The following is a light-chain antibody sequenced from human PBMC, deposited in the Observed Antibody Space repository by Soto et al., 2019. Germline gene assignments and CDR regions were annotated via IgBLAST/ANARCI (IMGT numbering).Light chain of an antibody. CDR1: QSISNR. J-gene: IGKJ1*01. CDR3: QQYNSYPWT. V-gene: IGKV1-5*01. CDR2: DAS. Sequence: DIQITHSPSTLSASVGDGVTITCRASQSISNRLAWYQQKPGEAPKYLIYDASTLDSGAPSRFSGSGSGTEFTLSISSLQPDDFATYYCQQYNSYPWTCGQGTRWRT.